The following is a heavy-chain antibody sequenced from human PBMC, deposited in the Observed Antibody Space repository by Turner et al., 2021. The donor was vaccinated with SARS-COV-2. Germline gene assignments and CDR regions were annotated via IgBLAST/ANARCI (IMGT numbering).Heavy chain of an antibody. V-gene: IGHV4-34*01. Sequence: HVHLQLWGSGLFMPSETLSLTCAVYGGSFSGYYWSWIRQPPGKGLEWIGEINYSGSNNYNPAHKSRDTITVDTYKNQFYMNLSYVTAADTAVYYWARGGGYSYGALDYWGQGTLVTVSS. CDR1: GGSFSGYY. D-gene: IGHD5-18*01. CDR3: ARGGGYSYGALDY. J-gene: IGHJ4*02. CDR2: INYSGSN.